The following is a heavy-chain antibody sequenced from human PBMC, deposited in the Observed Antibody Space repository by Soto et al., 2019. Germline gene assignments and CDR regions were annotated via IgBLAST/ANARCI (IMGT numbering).Heavy chain of an antibody. CDR1: GFTFISYE. D-gene: IGHD3-3*01. V-gene: IGHV3-48*03. CDR2: ISSSGSTI. Sequence: LRLSCSASGFTFISYEMNWVRQAPGKGLEWVSYISSSGSTIYYADSVKGRFTISRDNAKNSLYLQMNSLRAEDTAVYYCARGITIVGVVWPHRGSDGLGQGISVTVSS. J-gene: IGHJ6*02. CDR3: ARGITIVGVVWPHRGSDG.